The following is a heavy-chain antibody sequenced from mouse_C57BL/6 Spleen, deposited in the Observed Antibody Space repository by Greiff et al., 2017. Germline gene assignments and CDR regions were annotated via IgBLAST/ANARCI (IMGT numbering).Heavy chain of an antibody. CDR3: ARGTNFDY. J-gene: IGHJ2*01. Sequence: EVKLMESGGGLVKPGGSLKLSCAASGFTFSDYGMHWVRQAPEKGLEWVAYISSGSSTIYYADTVKGRFTISRDNAKNTLLLQMTSLRSEDTAMYYCARGTNFDYWGQGTTLTVSS. CDR2: ISSGSSTI. D-gene: IGHD2-13*01. V-gene: IGHV5-17*01. CDR1: GFTFSDYG.